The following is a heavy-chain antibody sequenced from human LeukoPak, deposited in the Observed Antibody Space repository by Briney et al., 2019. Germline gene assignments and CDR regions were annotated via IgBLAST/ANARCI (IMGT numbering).Heavy chain of an antibody. V-gene: IGHV3-53*01. CDR1: GFMVSSNY. J-gene: IGHJ6*02. Sequence: PGGSLRLSCAASGFMVSSNYMNWVRQAPGKGLEWVSVIYSGGSTYYADSVKGRFTISRDNSKNTVYLQMNSLRAEDTAVYYCARDSDTETGWYYYGMDVWGQGTTVTAS. CDR3: ARDSDTETGWYYYGMDV. CDR2: IYSGGST. D-gene: IGHD2-8*02.